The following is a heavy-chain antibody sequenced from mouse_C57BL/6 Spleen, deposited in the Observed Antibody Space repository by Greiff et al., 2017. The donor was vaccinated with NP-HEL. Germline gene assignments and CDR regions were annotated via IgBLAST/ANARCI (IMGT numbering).Heavy chain of an antibody. V-gene: IGHV14-4*01. CDR2: IDPGNGDT. CDR3: TTFYEEDAMDY. CDR1: GFNIKDDY. J-gene: IGHJ4*01. D-gene: IGHD2-12*01. Sequence: VQLQQSGAELVRPGASVKLSCTASGFNIKDDYMHWVKQRPEQGLEWIGWIDPGNGDTEYASKFQGKATITADTASNTAYLQLSSLTSEDTAVYYCTTFYEEDAMDYWGQGTSVTVSS.